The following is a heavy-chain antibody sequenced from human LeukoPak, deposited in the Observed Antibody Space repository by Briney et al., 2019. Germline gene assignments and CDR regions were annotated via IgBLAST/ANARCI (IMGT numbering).Heavy chain of an antibody. J-gene: IGHJ6*03. CDR1: GYTFTGYY. V-gene: IGHV1-2*02. Sequence: ASVKVSCKASGYTFTGYYIHWVRQAPGQGLEWMGWIRPNSGDTNYAQKSQGRFTMTRDTSSSTTYMELSSLRSEDTAVYYCARLHPYYYYMDVWGKGTTVTVSS. CDR2: IRPNSGDT. D-gene: IGHD4-11*01. CDR3: ARLHPYYYYMDV.